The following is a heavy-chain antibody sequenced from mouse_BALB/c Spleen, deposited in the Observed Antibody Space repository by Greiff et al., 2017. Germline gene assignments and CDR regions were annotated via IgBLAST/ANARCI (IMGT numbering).Heavy chain of an antibody. Sequence: VQLQQSRAELARPGASVKMSCKASGYTFTSYTMHWVKQRPGQGLEWIGYINPSSGYTNYNQKFKDKATLTADKSSSTAYMQLSSLTSEDSAVYYCARDYYGSSGFFAYWGQGTLVTVSA. J-gene: IGHJ3*01. CDR2: INPSSGYT. D-gene: IGHD1-1*01. CDR1: GYTFTSYT. CDR3: ARDYYGSSGFFAY. V-gene: IGHV1-4*01.